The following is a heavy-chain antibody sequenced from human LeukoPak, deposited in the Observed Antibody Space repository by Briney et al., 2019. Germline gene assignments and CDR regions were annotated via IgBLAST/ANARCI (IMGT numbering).Heavy chain of an antibody. CDR3: ARNRAYGGSYFDAFDI. D-gene: IGHD1-26*01. CDR1: GYTFTSYD. CDR2: MDPNSGNT. V-gene: IGHV1-8*01. Sequence: ASVKVSCKASGYTFTSYDINWVRQATGQGLEWMGWMDPNSGNTGYAQKFQGRVSMTRNTSISTAYMKLSSLRSDDTAVYYCARNRAYGGSYFDAFDIWGQGTMVTVSS. J-gene: IGHJ3*02.